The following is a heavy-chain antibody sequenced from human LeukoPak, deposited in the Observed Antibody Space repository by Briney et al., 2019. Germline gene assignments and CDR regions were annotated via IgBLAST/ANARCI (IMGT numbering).Heavy chain of an antibody. Sequence: SETLSLTCTVSGGSISSYYWGWIRQPPGKGLEWIGYIYTSGSTNYNPSLKSRVTISVDTSKNQFSLKPSSVTAADTAVYYCARDSGSYIDYWGQGTLVTVSS. CDR3: ARDSGSYIDY. V-gene: IGHV4-4*09. J-gene: IGHJ4*02. CDR1: GGSISSYY. CDR2: IYTSGST. D-gene: IGHD1-26*01.